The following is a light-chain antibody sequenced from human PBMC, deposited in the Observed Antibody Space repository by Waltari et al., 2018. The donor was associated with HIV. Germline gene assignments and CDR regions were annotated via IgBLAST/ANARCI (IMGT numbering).Light chain of an antibody. CDR1: ALPQHY. J-gene: IGLJ2*01. CDR3: QSADSSYTYPGVV. V-gene: IGLV3-25*03. CDR2: KDS. Sequence: SYELTQPPSVPVSPGQTARITCSGDALPQHYASWYQQKPGQAPVLVIYKDSERPSGIPERFSGSSSGTTVTLTISGVQAEDEADYYCQSADSSYTYPGVVFGGGTKLTVL.